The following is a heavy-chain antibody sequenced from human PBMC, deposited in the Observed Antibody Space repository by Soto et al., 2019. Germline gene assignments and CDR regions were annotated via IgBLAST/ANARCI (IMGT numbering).Heavy chain of an antibody. CDR1: GGSISSSSDY. V-gene: IGHV4-39*01. CDR2: IYYSGST. Sequence: QLQLQESGPGLVKPSETLSLTCTVSGGSISSSSDYWGLIRQPPGKGLDWIGSIYYSGSTYYNPSLKSRVTISVDTSKNQFSLKLSSVTAADTAVYYCVGRWYYAFDIWGQGTMVTVYS. CDR3: VGRWYYAFDI. D-gene: IGHD2-15*01. J-gene: IGHJ3*02.